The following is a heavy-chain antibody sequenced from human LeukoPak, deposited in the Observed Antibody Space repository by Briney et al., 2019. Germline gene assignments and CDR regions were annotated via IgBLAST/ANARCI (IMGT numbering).Heavy chain of an antibody. CDR1: GFTFSDYY. J-gene: IGHJ4*02. D-gene: IGHD6-13*01. CDR3: ARGNIAAAGIHY. V-gene: IGHV3-11*04. CDR2: ISSSGSTI. Sequence: GGSLRLSCAASGFTFSDYYMSWIRQAPGKGLEWVSYISSSGSTIYYADSVKGRFTISRDNAENTLYLQMNSVRAEDTAVYYCARGNIAAAGIHYWGQGTLVIVSS.